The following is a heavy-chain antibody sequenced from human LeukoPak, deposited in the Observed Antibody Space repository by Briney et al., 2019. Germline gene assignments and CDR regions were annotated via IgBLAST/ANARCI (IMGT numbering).Heavy chain of an antibody. CDR2: IYHSGST. Sequence: SETLSLTCTVTGYSISSGYYWGWIRQSPGRGLEWIGSIYHSGSTYYNPALKSRVTLSIDTSKNQFSLKLSSVTAADTAVYYCARESGYYYDTSGYTFDYWGQGILVTVSS. J-gene: IGHJ4*02. V-gene: IGHV4-38-2*02. CDR1: GYSISSGYY. CDR3: ARESGYYYDTSGYTFDY. D-gene: IGHD3-22*01.